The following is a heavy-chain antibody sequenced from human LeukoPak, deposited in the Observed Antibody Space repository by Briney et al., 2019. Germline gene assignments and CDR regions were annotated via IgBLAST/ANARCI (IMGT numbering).Heavy chain of an antibody. Sequence: SETLSLTRTVSVGSINSGTDYWSWIRHPAGKGLEWIGHTFSNGSTNYNPPLKSRVTISVDTSKNQFSLSLTSVTAADTAIYYCAKTWSGTFHIWAQGTMVTVSS. CDR2: TFSNGST. D-gene: IGHD2-15*01. CDR1: VGSINSGTDY. CDR3: AKTWSGTFHI. J-gene: IGHJ3*02. V-gene: IGHV4-61*09.